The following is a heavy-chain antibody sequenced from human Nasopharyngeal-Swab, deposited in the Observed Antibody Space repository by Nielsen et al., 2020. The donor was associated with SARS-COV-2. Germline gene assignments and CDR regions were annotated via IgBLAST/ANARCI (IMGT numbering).Heavy chain of an antibody. Sequence: GESLKISCAASGFTFSNFAMSWVRQAPGKGLEWVSVISGDSDGTYYTDSVRGRFTIPRDNSKNTLNLQMNNLRAEDTAIYYCAKDRDSGDDSEEYYHYYGMDVWGQGAPVTVSS. J-gene: IGHJ6*02. CDR2: ISGDSDGT. CDR3: AKDRDSGDDSEEYYHYYGMDV. CDR1: GFTFSNFA. V-gene: IGHV3-23*01. D-gene: IGHD5-12*01.